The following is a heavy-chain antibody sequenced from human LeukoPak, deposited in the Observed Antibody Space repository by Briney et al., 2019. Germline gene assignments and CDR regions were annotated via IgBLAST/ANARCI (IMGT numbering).Heavy chain of an antibody. J-gene: IGHJ4*02. CDR1: GFTFSSYS. CDR2: ISSSSSTI. Sequence: PGGSLRLSRAASGFTFSSYSMNWVRQAPGKGLEWVSYISSSSSTIYYADSVKGRFTISRDNAKNSLYLQMNSLRAEDTAVYYCARGGRQDYYGSGSYWYDFDYWGQGTLVTVSS. CDR3: ARGGRQDYYGSGSYWYDFDY. D-gene: IGHD3-10*01. V-gene: IGHV3-48*01.